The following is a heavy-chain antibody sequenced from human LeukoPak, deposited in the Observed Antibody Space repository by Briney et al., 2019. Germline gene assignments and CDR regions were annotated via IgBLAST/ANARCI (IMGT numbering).Heavy chain of an antibody. J-gene: IGHJ4*02. V-gene: IGHV4-30-2*01. CDR2: IYHSGST. CDR3: ARARDFGFDY. Sequence: SETLSLTCAVSGGSISSGHYYWSWIRQPPGKGLEWIGYIYHSGSTYYNPSLRSRVTISVDRSKNQFSLKLSSVTAADTAVYYCARARDFGFDYWGQGALVTVSS. D-gene: IGHD2/OR15-2a*01. CDR1: GGSISSGHYY.